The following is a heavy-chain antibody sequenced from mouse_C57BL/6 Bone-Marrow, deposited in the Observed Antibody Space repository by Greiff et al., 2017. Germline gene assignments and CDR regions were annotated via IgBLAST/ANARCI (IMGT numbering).Heavy chain of an antibody. CDR3: ARDPIQYYFDY. Sequence: EVQLQQSGGGLVKPGGSLKLSCAASGFTFSSYAMSWVRQTPEKRLEWVATISDGGSYTYYPDNVKGRFTISRDNAKNNLYLQMSHLKSEDTAMYYCARDPIQYYFDYWGQGTTLTVSS. CDR1: GFTFSSYA. J-gene: IGHJ2*01. CDR2: ISDGGSYT. V-gene: IGHV5-4*01.